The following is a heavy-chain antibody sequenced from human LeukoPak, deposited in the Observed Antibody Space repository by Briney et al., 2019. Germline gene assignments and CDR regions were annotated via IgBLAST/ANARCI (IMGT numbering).Heavy chain of an antibody. D-gene: IGHD3-9*01. CDR2: IRYDGSKK. V-gene: IGHV3-30*02. Sequence: PGGSLRLSCAASGFTFSNYGMHWVRQAPGKGLEWVAFIRYDGSKKYYADPVKGRFTISRDNSKNTLYLQMNSLRAEDTAMYYCANGPHYNILTGFYKVRSHLDYWGQGTLVTVSS. CDR1: GFTFSNYG. CDR3: ANGPHYNILTGFYKVRSHLDY. J-gene: IGHJ4*02.